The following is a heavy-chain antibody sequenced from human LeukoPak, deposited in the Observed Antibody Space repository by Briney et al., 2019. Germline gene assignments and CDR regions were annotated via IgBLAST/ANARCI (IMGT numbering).Heavy chain of an antibody. CDR2: IYYSGST. CDR3: ASAPDGVTPAEFDY. Sequence: PSETLSLTCIVSGGSISSGDYYWSWIRQPPGKGLEWIGYIYYSGSTYYNPSLKSRVTISVDTSKNQFSLKLSSVTAADTAVYYCASAPDGVTPAEFDYWGQGTLVTVSS. CDR1: GGSISSGDYY. D-gene: IGHD2-8*01. V-gene: IGHV4-30-4*01. J-gene: IGHJ4*02.